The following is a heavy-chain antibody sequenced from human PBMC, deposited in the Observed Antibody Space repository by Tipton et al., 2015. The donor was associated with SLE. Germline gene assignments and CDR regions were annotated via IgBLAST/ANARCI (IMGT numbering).Heavy chain of an antibody. J-gene: IGHJ3*02. V-gene: IGHV4-61*09. CDR2: IYTSGST. Sequence: TLSLTCTVSGGSISSGSYYWSWIRQPAGKGLEWIGYIYTSGSTNYNPSLKSRVTISVDTSKNQFSLKLSSVTAADTAVYYCAAQRADSSSYDAFDIWGQGTMVTVSS. CDR1: GGSISSGSYY. D-gene: IGHD6-13*01. CDR3: AAQRADSSSYDAFDI.